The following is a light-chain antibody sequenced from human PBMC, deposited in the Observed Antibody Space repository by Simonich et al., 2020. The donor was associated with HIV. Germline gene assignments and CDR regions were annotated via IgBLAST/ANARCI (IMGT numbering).Light chain of an antibody. CDR2: SSN. V-gene: IGLV8-61*01. CDR3: VLYLGSGISV. Sequence: QDGVAQEALFPVAPGGTSTTTCGLRFGSVFTSYYPTWYHQNPGQAPRTLLYSSNTRSSGVPDRFSGSILGNKAVLTITGAQADDEADYYCVLYLGSGISVFGGGTKLTVL. CDR1: FGSVFTSYY. J-gene: IGLJ3*02.